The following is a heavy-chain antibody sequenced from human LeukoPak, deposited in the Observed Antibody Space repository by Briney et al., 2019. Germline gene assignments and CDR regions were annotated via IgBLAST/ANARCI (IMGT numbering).Heavy chain of an antibody. CDR2: IYTSGST. J-gene: IGHJ3*02. CDR1: GGSISSYY. CDR3: ARDLGYCSSTSCDAFDI. V-gene: IGHV4-4*07. Sequence: SETLSLTCTVSGGSISSYYWSWIRQPAGKGLEWIGRIYTSGSTNYNPSLKSRVTMSVDTSKNQFSLKLSSVTAADTAVYYCARDLGYCSSTSCDAFDIWGQGTMVTVSS. D-gene: IGHD2-2*01.